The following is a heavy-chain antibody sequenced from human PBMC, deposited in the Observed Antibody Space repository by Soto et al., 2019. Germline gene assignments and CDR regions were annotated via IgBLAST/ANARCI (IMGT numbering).Heavy chain of an antibody. D-gene: IGHD3-3*01. CDR3: ANLSPILEPQSPLRYYYYGMDV. V-gene: IGHV3-30*18. CDR2: ISYDGSNK. Sequence: LRLSCAASGFTFSSYGMHWVRQAPGKGLEWVAVISYDGSNKYYADSVKGRFTISRDNSKNTLYLQMNSLRAEDTAVYYCANLSPILEPQSPLRYYYYGMDVWGQGTTVTVS. J-gene: IGHJ6*02. CDR1: GFTFSSYG.